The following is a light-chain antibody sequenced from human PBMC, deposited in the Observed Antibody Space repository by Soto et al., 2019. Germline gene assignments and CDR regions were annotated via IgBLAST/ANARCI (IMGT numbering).Light chain of an antibody. Sequence: DIQMTQSPSTLSASAGDRVTITCRASQTISSWLAWYQQKPGKVPKLLIYMASGLHSGVPSRFSGSGSGTEFTLTISSVQPDDFATYYCQHYKSYPYTFGQGTKLEIK. CDR2: MAS. CDR3: QHYKSYPYT. CDR1: QTISSW. V-gene: IGKV1-5*03. J-gene: IGKJ2*01.